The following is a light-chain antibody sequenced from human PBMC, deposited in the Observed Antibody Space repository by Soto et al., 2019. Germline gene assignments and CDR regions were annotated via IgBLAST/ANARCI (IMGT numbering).Light chain of an antibody. CDR2: GAC. Sequence: EIVLTQPPATLSLSPGERATLSCRASQSVGSNLAWYQQNPGQAPRLLIFGACSSATGVPARFSGSGSGTEFTLTINSLQSEDFAVYFCQQYDNLPLTFGPGTKVDIK. CDR3: QQYDNLPLT. J-gene: IGKJ3*01. CDR1: QSVGSN. V-gene: IGKV3-15*01.